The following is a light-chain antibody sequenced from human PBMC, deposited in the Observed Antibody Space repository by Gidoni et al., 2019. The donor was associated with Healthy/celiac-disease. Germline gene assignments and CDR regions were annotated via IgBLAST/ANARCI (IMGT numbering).Light chain of an antibody. Sequence: EIVMTQSHATLSVSQGERATLSCRASQSVSSNLAWYQQKPGQAPRLLIYGASTRATDIPARFSGSGSGTEFTLTISSLQSEDFAVYYCQQYNNWPQTFGQGTKLEIK. V-gene: IGKV3-15*01. CDR1: QSVSSN. CDR2: GAS. CDR3: QQYNNWPQT. J-gene: IGKJ2*01.